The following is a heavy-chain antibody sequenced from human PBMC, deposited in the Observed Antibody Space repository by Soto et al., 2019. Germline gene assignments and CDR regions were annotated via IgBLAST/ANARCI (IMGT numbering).Heavy chain of an antibody. V-gene: IGHV3-33*01. CDR3: ARGTYYYGSGSYLDY. D-gene: IGHD3-10*01. J-gene: IGHJ4*02. CDR1: GFTFSSYG. Sequence: QVQLVESGGGVVQPGRSLRLSCAASGFTFSSYGMHWVRQAPGKGLEWVAVIWYDGSNKYYADSVKGRFTISRDNSKNTLYLQMNSLRAEDTAVYYCARGTYYYGSGSYLDYWGQGTLVTVSS. CDR2: IWYDGSNK.